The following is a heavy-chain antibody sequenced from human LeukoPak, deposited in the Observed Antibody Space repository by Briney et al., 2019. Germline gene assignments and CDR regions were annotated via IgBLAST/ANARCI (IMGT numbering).Heavy chain of an antibody. Sequence: SETLSLTCTVSGGSISSYYWSWIRQPPGKGLEWIGYIHHSGSTNYNPTLKSRVSMSVDTSKNQFSLKLSSVTAADTAVYYCARVEMATFDYWGQGTLVTVSS. CDR2: IHHSGST. V-gene: IGHV4-59*01. D-gene: IGHD5-24*01. CDR3: ARVEMATFDY. CDR1: GGSISSYY. J-gene: IGHJ4*02.